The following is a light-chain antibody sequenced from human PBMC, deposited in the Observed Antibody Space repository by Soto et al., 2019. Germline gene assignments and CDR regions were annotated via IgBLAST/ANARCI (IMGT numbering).Light chain of an antibody. CDR3: QFYDSSLSVVV. J-gene: IGLJ2*01. CDR1: SSNIGAGYD. V-gene: IGLV1-40*01. CDR2: GNS. Sequence: QCVLTQPPSVSGAPGQRVTISCTGSSSNIGAGYDVHWYQQLPGTAPKLLIYGNSNRPSAVPDRLSSSKSGTTASLAITGLQAEDEDDYYCQFYDSSLSVVVFGGGTKLTVL.